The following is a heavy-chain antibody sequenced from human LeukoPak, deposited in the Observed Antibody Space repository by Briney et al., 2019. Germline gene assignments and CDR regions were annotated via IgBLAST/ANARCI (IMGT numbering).Heavy chain of an antibody. D-gene: IGHD1-26*01. Sequence: SETLSLTCAVYGGSFSGYYWSWIRQPPGKGLEWIGEINHSGSTNYNPSLKSRVTISVDTSKNQFSLKLSSVTAADTAVYYCAGGPVGFSYWGQGTLVTVSS. CDR2: INHSGST. CDR3: AGGPVGFSY. J-gene: IGHJ4*02. CDR1: GGSFSGYY. V-gene: IGHV4-34*01.